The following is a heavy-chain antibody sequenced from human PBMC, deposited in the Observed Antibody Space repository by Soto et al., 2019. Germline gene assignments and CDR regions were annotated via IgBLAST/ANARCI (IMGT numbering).Heavy chain of an antibody. CDR3: TRPLGYHDSSGYSDY. CDR1: GFTFSGSA. CDR2: IRSKANSYAT. J-gene: IGHJ4*02. D-gene: IGHD3-22*01. V-gene: IGHV3-73*01. Sequence: GSLRLSCAASGFTFSGSAMHWVRQASGKGLEWVGRIRSKANSYATAYAASVKGRFTISRDDSKNTAYLQMNSLKTEDTAVYYCTRPLGYHDSSGYSDYWGQGTLVTVSS.